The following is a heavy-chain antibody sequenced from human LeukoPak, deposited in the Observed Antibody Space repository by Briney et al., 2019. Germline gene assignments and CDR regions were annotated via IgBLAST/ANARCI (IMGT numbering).Heavy chain of an antibody. CDR3: ARGKPNSSGWYHYYYMDV. CDR1: GGSFSGYY. V-gene: IGHV4-34*01. D-gene: IGHD6-19*01. Sequence: SETLSLTCAVYGGSFSGYYWSWIRQPPGKGLEWIGEINHSGSTNYNPSLKSRVTISVDTSKNQFSLKLSSVTAADTAVYYCARGKPNSSGWYHYYYMDVWGKGTTVTVSS. CDR2: INHSGST. J-gene: IGHJ6*03.